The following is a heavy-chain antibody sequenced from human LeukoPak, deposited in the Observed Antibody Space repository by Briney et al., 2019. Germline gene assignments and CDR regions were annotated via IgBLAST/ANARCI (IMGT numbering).Heavy chain of an antibody. CDR2: ISGSGNTT. D-gene: IGHD6-13*01. Sequence: GGSLRLSCAASQFTFSNYAMSWVRQAPGKGLEWVSAISGSGNTTYFGDSVTGRFTISRDNSKNTLYLQMNSLRVEDTAVYYCAKDLSSSWNYFDYWGQGTLVTVSS. CDR1: QFTFSNYA. V-gene: IGHV3-23*01. J-gene: IGHJ4*02. CDR3: AKDLSSSWNYFDY.